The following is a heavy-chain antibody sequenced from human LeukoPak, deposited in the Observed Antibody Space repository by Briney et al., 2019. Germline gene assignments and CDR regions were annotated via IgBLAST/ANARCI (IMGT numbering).Heavy chain of an antibody. V-gene: IGHV1-18*01. Sequence: GASVKVSCKASGYTFTSYGISWVRQAPGQGLEWMGWINSYNGNTNYAQKLQGRVTMTTDTSTSTAYMELRSLRSDDTAVYYCARGFNPAGTTQLWSDFDYWGQGTLVTVSS. CDR2: INSYNGNT. CDR1: GYTFTSYG. D-gene: IGHD5-18*01. CDR3: ARGFNPAGTTQLWSDFDY. J-gene: IGHJ4*02.